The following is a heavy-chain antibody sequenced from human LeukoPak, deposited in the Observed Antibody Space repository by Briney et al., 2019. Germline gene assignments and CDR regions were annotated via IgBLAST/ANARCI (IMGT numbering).Heavy chain of an antibody. CDR2: IYNSGTT. D-gene: IGHD6-25*01. Sequence: SETLSLTCAVSGGSIRNSSFYWGWIRQPPGKGLEWIASIYNSGTTYYNPSIKSRITIFVDTSKNQVSLKLRSVTAADTAVYYCARSSGTGTFSYWGQGTLVTVSS. V-gene: IGHV4-39*01. CDR1: GGSIRNSSFY. CDR3: ARSSGTGTFSY. J-gene: IGHJ4*02.